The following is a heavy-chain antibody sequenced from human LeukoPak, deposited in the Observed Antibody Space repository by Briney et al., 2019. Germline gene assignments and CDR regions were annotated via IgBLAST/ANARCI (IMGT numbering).Heavy chain of an antibody. D-gene: IGHD2-8*01. CDR2: IKSKTDGGTT. CDR3: VSQWFDY. CDR1: GFTFSNAW. Sequence: GGSLRLSCAASGFTFSNAWMSWVRQAPGKGLEWVGRIKSKTDGGTTDYAAPVKGRFTISRDDSKNTVYLQMNSLKTEDSALYYCVSQWFDYWGQGTLVTVSS. V-gene: IGHV3-15*01. J-gene: IGHJ4*02.